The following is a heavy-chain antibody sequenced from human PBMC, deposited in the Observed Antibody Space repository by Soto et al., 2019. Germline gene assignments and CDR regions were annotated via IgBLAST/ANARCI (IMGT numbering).Heavy chain of an antibody. CDR2: ISYDGSNK. V-gene: IGHV3-30-3*01. CDR1: GFTFSSYA. J-gene: IGHJ5*02. Sequence: VGSLRLSCASSGFTFSSYAMHWVRQAPGKWLEWVAVISYDGSNKYYADSVKGRFTISRDNSKNTLYLQMNSLRAEDTAVYYCARDRIAAANWFDPCGQGTLVTVSS. D-gene: IGHD6-13*01. CDR3: ARDRIAAANWFDP.